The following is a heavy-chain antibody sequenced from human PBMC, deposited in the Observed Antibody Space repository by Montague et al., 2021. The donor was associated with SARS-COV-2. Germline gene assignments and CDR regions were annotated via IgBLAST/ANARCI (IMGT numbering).Heavy chain of an antibody. J-gene: IGHJ4*02. D-gene: IGHD2-2*01. CDR2: TYFTSKWSS. V-gene: IGHV6-1*01. CDR3: ARAYCSSTSCYPIDY. CDR1: GDSVSSTSAA. Sequence: CAISGDSVSSTSAAWNWIRQSPSRGLEWLGRTYFTSKWSSDYALSVKSRLIISPDTSKNQFSLRLMSVTPDDTAVYYCARAYCSSTSCYPIDYWSQGTLVTVSS.